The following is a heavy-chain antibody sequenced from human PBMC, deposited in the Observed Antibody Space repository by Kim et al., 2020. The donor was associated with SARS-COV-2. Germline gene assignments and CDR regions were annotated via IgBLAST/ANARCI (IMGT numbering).Heavy chain of an antibody. J-gene: IGHJ6*03. Sequence: SLKSRVTISVDTSKNQFSLKLSSVTAADTAVYYCARRGGSYLYYYYYMDVWGKGTTVTVSS. D-gene: IGHD1-26*01. CDR3: ARRGGSYLYYYYYMDV. V-gene: IGHV4-39*01.